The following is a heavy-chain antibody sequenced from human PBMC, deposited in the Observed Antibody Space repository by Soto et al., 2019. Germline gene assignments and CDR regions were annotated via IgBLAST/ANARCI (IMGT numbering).Heavy chain of an antibody. CDR3: ATMDGYFQF. J-gene: IGHJ4*02. V-gene: IGHV3-23*01. CDR1: GFRFSSYS. Sequence: GVSLRLSCADSGFRFSSYSMSWVRQAPGKGLEWVSAITGSGDKTYYADSVKGRFTISRDNSKKTHYLQMSSLRAEDSAIYYCATMDGYFQFWGQGTLVTVSS. D-gene: IGHD4-17*01. CDR2: ITGSGDKT.